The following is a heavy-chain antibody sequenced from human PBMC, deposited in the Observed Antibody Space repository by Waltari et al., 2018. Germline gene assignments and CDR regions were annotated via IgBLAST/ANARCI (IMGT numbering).Heavy chain of an antibody. CDR2: MCYQGAH. D-gene: IGHD5-12*01. V-gene: IGHV4-39*01. Sequence: LRQRHGHIPEWIGTMCYQGAHYSGPSLKGRLTISRDTSRNQLSLILGSVTAADTAVYYCATYIGASLGTAAFDVWGQGTMVSVSS. J-gene: IGHJ3*01. CDR3: ATYIGASLGTAAFDV.